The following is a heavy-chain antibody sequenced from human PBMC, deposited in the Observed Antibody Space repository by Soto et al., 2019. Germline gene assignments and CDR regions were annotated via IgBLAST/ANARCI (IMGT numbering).Heavy chain of an antibody. CDR2: IYPGDSDT. J-gene: IGHJ4*02. CDR3: ARHGYSSSWEGTYFDY. Sequence: GESLKISCKGSGYSFTNYWIGWVRQMPGKGLEWMGIIYPGDSDTRYSPSFQGQVTISADKSISTAYLQWSSLKASDTAMYYCARHGYSSSWEGTYFDYWGQGTLVTVSS. D-gene: IGHD6-13*01. V-gene: IGHV5-51*01. CDR1: GYSFTNYW.